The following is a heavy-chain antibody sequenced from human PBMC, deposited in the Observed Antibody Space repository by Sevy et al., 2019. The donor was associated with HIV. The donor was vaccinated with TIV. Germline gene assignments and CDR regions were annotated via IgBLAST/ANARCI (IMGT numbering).Heavy chain of an antibody. D-gene: IGHD3-22*01. Sequence: GESLKISCKGSGYSFTSYWIGWVRQMPGKGLEWMGIIYPGDSDTRYSPSFQGQVTISADKSISSAYLQWSSLKASDTAMYYCARQYYYDSSGYYDWFDPWGQGTLVTVSS. J-gene: IGHJ5*02. V-gene: IGHV5-51*01. CDR1: GYSFTSYW. CDR2: IYPGDSDT. CDR3: ARQYYYDSSGYYDWFDP.